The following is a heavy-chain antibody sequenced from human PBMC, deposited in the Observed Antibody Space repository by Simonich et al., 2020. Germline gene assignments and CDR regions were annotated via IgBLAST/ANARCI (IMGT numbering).Heavy chain of an antibody. V-gene: IGHV3-23*01. D-gene: IGHD3-22*01. CDR3: AKDLGERITMIVVVIDAFDM. CDR1: GFTFSSYA. CDR2: ISGSGGST. Sequence: GGGLVQPGGSLRLSCAASGFTFSSYAMSWVRQAPGKGLEWVSAISGSGGSTYYADSVKGRFTISRDNSKNTLYLQMNSLRAEDTAVYYCAKDLGERITMIVVVIDAFDMWGQGTMVTVSS. J-gene: IGHJ3*02.